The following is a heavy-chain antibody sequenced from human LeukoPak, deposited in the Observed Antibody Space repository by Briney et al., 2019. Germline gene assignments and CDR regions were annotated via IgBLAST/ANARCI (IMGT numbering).Heavy chain of an antibody. V-gene: IGHV3-23*01. CDR3: AKGGKWDVTPFDY. D-gene: IGHD1-26*01. J-gene: IGHJ4*02. CDR1: GFTFSSYA. Sequence: GGSLRLSCAASGFTFSSYAMSWVRQAPGKGLEWVSTISGDAGRAYYADSVKGRCTVSRDNSKNTLFLQMNSLRAEDTAVYYCAKGGKWDVTPFDYWGQGTLVTVSS. CDR2: ISGDAGRA.